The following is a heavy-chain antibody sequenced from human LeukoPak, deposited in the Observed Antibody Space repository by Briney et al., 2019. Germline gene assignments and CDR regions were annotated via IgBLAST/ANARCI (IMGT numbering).Heavy chain of an antibody. CDR3: TRHHYDSSGYPTDAFDI. V-gene: IGHV3-15*01. CDR2: IKSKTDGGTT. D-gene: IGHD3-22*01. Sequence: GGSLRLSCAASGFTFSNAWMSWVRQAPGKGLEWVGRIKSKTDGGTTDYAAPVKGRFTISRDDSKNTAYLQMNSLKTEDTAVYYCTRHHYDSSGYPTDAFDIWGQGTMVTVSS. CDR1: GFTFSNAW. J-gene: IGHJ3*02.